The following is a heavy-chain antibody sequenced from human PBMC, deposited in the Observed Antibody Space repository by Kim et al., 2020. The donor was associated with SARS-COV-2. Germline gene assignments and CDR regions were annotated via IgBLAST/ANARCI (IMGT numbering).Heavy chain of an antibody. D-gene: IGHD6-13*01. CDR1: GGSISSYY. Sequence: SETLSLTCTVSGGSISSYYWSWIRQPPGKGLEWIGYIYYSGSTIYNPSLKSRVTISVDTSKNQFSLKLSSVTAADTAVYYCARGIAAAAPDYWGQGTLVTVSS. CDR3: ARGIAAAAPDY. J-gene: IGHJ4*02. CDR2: IYYSGST. V-gene: IGHV4-59*01.